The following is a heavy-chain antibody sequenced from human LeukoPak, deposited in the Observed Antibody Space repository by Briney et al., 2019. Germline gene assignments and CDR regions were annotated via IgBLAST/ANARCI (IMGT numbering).Heavy chain of an antibody. CDR2: IDHSGST. V-gene: IGHV4-34*01. J-gene: IGHJ4*02. CDR3: ARDTHSNERSDY. D-gene: IGHD1-1*01. Sequence: PSETLSLTCAVYDESFSGYYCSWIRQPPRKGLEWIGEIDHSGSTNYNPSLQSRVTISMDTCKNQFSLKVSSVTAADTAVYYCARDTHSNERSDYWGQGTLVTVSS. CDR1: DESFSGYY.